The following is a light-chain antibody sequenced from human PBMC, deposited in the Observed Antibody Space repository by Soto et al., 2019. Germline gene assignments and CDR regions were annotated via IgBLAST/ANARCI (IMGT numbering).Light chain of an antibody. CDR1: QSVSSY. CDR3: QQYNNWLPWT. V-gene: IGKV3-15*01. CDR2: GVS. J-gene: IGKJ1*01. Sequence: IVLTQSPATLSLSPGERATLSCRASQSVSSYLAWYQQKPGQAPRLLIYGVSSRATGIPARFSGSGSGTEFTLTISSLQCEDFAVYFCQQYNNWLPWTFGQGTK.